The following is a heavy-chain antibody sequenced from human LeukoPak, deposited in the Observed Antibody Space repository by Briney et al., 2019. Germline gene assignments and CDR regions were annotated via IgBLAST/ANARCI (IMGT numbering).Heavy chain of an antibody. J-gene: IGHJ4*02. D-gene: IGHD2-21*02. Sequence: GGSLRLSCAASGFTFSSYAIHWVRQAPGKGLEWVSAITDSGGGTFYADSVKGRFTISRDNSKNTLYLQMNSLRAEDTAIYYCAKGRDLDYWGQGALVTVSS. CDR2: ITDSGGGT. CDR1: GFTFSSYA. CDR3: AKGRDLDY. V-gene: IGHV3-23*01.